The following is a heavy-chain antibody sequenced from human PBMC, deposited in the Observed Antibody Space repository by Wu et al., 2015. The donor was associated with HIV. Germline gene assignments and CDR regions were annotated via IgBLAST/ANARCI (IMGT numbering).Heavy chain of an antibody. CDR2: IIPIFGTA. D-gene: IGHD1-26*01. CDR1: GGTFSSYA. V-gene: IGHV1-69*13. J-gene: IGHJ5*02. CDR3: ARVVGAYFRWGGTYNWFRPR. Sequence: QVQLVQSGAEVKKPGSSVKVSCKASGGTFSSYAISWVRQAPGQGLEWMGRIIPIFGTANYAQKFQGRVTITADESTSTAYMELSSLRSEDTAVYYCARVVGAYFRWGGTYNWFRPRGAREPWSPSPQ.